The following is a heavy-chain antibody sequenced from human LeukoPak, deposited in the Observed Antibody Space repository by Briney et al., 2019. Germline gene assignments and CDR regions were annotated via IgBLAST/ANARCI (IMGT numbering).Heavy chain of an antibody. CDR2: IGPKSGDT. CDR1: GYTXTDYF. Sequence: ASVKVSCKASGYTXTDYFIHWVRQAPGQGLEWMGWIGPKSGDTSYSQKFQGRVTVTRDTSINTAYMELSRLGSDDTAVYYCGRNRLGKALDIWGQGTMVTVSS. CDR3: GRNRLGKALDI. J-gene: IGHJ3*02. V-gene: IGHV1-2*02. D-gene: IGHD7-27*01.